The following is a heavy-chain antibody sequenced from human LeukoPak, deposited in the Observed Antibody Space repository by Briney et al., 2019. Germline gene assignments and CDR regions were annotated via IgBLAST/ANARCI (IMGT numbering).Heavy chain of an antibody. D-gene: IGHD6-13*01. Sequence: SETLSLTCTVSGGSTSSSNYYWGWIRQPPGKGLEWIGEINHSGSTNYNPSLKSRVTISVDTSKNQFSLKLSSVTAADTAVYYCASNYRPGIADQGDYWGQGTLVTVSS. J-gene: IGHJ4*02. CDR1: GGSTSSSNYY. CDR2: INHSGST. CDR3: ASNYRPGIADQGDY. V-gene: IGHV4-39*07.